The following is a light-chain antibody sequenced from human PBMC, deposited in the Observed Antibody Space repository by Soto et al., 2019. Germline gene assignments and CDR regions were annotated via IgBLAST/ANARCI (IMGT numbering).Light chain of an antibody. CDR1: QSVSSN. J-gene: IGKJ4*01. V-gene: IGKV3-20*01. CDR3: QQFSSYPRT. CDR2: GAS. Sequence: EIVLTKSPGTLSVSPGERATLSCRASQSVSSNLAWYQHQPGQAPRVLIYGASSRATGIPDRFSGSGSGTDFTLTISRLEPEDFAVHYCQQFSSYPRTFGGGTKVDI.